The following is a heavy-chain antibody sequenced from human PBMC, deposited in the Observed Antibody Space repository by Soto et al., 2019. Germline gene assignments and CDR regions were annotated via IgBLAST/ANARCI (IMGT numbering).Heavy chain of an antibody. CDR2: INHSGST. CDR1: GGSFSGYH. V-gene: IGHV4-34*01. J-gene: IGHJ4*02. D-gene: IGHD2-8*02. CDR3: ARDKITGLFDY. Sequence: PSEILSLTCAVYGGSFSGYHWTWIRQPPGTGLEWIGEINHSGSTNYNPSLKSRVTISVDTSKNQFSLKLTSVTAADTAVYYCARDKITGLFDYWGQGTLVNVSS.